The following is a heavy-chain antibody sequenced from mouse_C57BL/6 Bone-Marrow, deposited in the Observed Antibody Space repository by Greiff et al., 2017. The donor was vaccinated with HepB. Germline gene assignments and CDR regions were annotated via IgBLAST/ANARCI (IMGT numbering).Heavy chain of an antibody. CDR1: GYTFTDYN. V-gene: IGHV1-22*01. CDR2: INPNNGGT. J-gene: IGHJ1*03. Sequence: VQLKESGPELVKPGASVKMSCKASGYTFTDYNMHWVKQSHGKSLEWIGYINPNNGGTSYNQKFKGKATLTVNKSSSTAYMELRSLTSEDSAVYYCASRTTWGYFDVWGTGTTVTVSS. D-gene: IGHD2-13*01. CDR3: ASRTTWGYFDV.